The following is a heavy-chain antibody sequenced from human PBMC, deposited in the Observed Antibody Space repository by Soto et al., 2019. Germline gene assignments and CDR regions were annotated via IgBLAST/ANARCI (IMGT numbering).Heavy chain of an antibody. CDR2: LSGSAIST. D-gene: IGHD2-15*01. Sequence: GGSLRLSCAASGFTFSTYAMSWVRQAPGKGLEWVSTLSGSAISTYYADSVKGRFTISRDNSKNTVYLQMNSLRAEDTAVYYCAKLRGAHAAAWAFDIWGQGTMVTVSS. CDR1: GFTFSTYA. V-gene: IGHV3-23*01. J-gene: IGHJ3*02. CDR3: AKLRGAHAAAWAFDI.